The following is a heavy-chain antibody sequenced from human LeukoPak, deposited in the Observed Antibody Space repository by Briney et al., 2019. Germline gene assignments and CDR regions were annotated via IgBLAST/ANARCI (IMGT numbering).Heavy chain of an antibody. D-gene: IGHD3-22*01. CDR2: ISSSGSTI. CDR3: ARDRGRYDSRGPLGY. J-gene: IGHJ4*02. Sequence: GSLRLSCAASGFTFSSYAMSWVRQAPGKGLEWVSYISSSGSTIYYADSVKGRFTISRDNAKNSLYLQMNSLRAEDTAMYYCARDRGRYDSRGPLGYWGQGTLVTVSS. CDR1: GFTFSSYA. V-gene: IGHV3-48*04.